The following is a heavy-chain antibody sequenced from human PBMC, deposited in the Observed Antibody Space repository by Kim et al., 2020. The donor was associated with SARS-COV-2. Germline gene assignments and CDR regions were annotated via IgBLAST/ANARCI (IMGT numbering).Heavy chain of an antibody. D-gene: IGHD1-26*01. CDR3: TTNSWYGGDY. CDR1: GLTFSNAW. Sequence: GGSLRLSCAASGLTFSNAWLSWVRQAPGKGLEWVGRIKNKGDGGTIDYATPVKGRFTISRDDSKDTLYLQTNSLRVEDTAVYYCTTNSWYGGDYWGQAT. V-gene: IGHV3-15*01. CDR2: IKNKGDGGTI. J-gene: IGHJ4*02.